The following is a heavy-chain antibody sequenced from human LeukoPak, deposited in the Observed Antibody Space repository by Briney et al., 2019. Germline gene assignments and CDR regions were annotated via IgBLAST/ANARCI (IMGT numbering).Heavy chain of an antibody. CDR2: ISAYNGNT. CDR1: GYTFTSYG. Sequence: ASVKVSCKASGYTFTSYGISWVRQAPGQGLEWMGWISAYNGNTNYAQKLQGRVTMTTDTSTSTAYMELRSLRSDDTAVYYCARGNYYDSSGYHNYYYYGMDVWGQGTTVTVPS. CDR3: ARGNYYDSSGYHNYYYYGMDV. V-gene: IGHV1-18*01. D-gene: IGHD3-22*01. J-gene: IGHJ6*02.